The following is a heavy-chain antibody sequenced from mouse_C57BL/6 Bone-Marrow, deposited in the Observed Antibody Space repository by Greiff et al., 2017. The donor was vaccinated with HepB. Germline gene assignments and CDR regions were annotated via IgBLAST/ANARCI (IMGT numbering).Heavy chain of an antibody. CDR1: GYAFSSYW. CDR2: IYPGDGDT. J-gene: IGHJ4*01. V-gene: IGHV1-80*01. Sequence: QVQLQQSGAELVKPGASVKISCKASGYAFSSYWMNWVKQRPGKGLEWIGQIYPGDGDTNYNGKFKGKATLTADKSSSTAYMQLSSLTSEDSAVYFCARSGYYGNLYYYAMDYWGQGTSVTVSS. CDR3: ARSGYYGNLYYYAMDY. D-gene: IGHD2-1*01.